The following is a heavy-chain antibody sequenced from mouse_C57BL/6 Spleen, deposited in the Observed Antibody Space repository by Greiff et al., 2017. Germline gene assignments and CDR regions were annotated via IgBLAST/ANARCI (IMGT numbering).Heavy chain of an antibody. D-gene: IGHD2-10*01. CDR1: GFSFNTYA. CDR2: IRSKSNNYAT. CDR3: VRLPAYPCAMDY. V-gene: IGHV10-1*01. Sequence: DVHLVESGGGLVQPKGSLKLSCAASGFSFNTYAMNWVRQAPGKGLEWVARIRSKSNNYATYYADSVKDRFTISRDDSESMLYLQMNNLKTEDTAMYYCVRLPAYPCAMDYWGQGTSVTVSS. J-gene: IGHJ4*01.